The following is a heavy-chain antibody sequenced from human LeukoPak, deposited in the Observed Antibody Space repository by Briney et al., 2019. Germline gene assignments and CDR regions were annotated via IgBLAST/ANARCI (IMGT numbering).Heavy chain of an antibody. CDR2: IIPIFGTA. Sequence: SVKVSCEASGGTFSSYAISWVRQAPGQGLEWMGGIIPIFGTANYAQKFQGRVTITADESTSTAYMELSSLRSEDTAVYYCARSLDDLEEFDYWGQGTLVTVSS. CDR3: ARSLDDLEEFDY. J-gene: IGHJ4*02. CDR1: GGTFSSYA. V-gene: IGHV1-69*01. D-gene: IGHD2-21*02.